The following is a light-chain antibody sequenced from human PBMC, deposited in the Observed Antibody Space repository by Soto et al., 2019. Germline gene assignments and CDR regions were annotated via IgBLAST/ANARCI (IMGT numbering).Light chain of an antibody. CDR2: EVS. J-gene: IGLJ1*01. CDR3: GSYTSSSTLFV. V-gene: IGLV2-14*01. CDR1: SSDVGGYNY. Sequence: QSALTQPASVSGSPGQSITISCTGTSSDVGGYNYVSWYQQHPGKAPKLMIYEVSNRPSGVSNRFSGSKSGNTASLTISGPQAGDEANYYCGSYTSSSTLFVFGTGTKLTVL.